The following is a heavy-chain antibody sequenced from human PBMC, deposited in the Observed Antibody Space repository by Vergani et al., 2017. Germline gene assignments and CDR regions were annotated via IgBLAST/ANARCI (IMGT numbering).Heavy chain of an antibody. CDR2: IRYDGSNK. D-gene: IGHD6-19*01. CDR1: GFTFSSYG. Sequence: VQLVESGGGVVQPGGSLRLSCAASGFTFSSYGMHWVRQAPGKGLEWVAFIRYDGSNKYYADSVKGRFTISRDNSKNTLYLQMNSLRAEDTAVYYCAKVTSGWYSNWFDPWGQGTLVTVSS. J-gene: IGHJ5*02. V-gene: IGHV3-30*02. CDR3: AKVTSGWYSNWFDP.